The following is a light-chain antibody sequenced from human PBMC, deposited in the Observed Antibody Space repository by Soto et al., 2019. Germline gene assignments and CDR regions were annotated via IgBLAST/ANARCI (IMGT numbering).Light chain of an antibody. CDR2: TNN. CDR3: AAWDDSLNGLV. CDR1: NSNIGSNI. J-gene: IGLJ3*02. V-gene: IGLV1-44*01. Sequence: QAVVTQPPSASGTPGQRVTISCSGGNSNIGSNIVDWYQQLPGTAPKLLIYTNNQRPSGVPDRFSGSKSGTSASLAISGLQSEDEADYYCAAWDDSLNGLVFGGGTKLTVL.